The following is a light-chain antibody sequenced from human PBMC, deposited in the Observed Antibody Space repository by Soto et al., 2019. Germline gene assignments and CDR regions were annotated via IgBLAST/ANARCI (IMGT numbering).Light chain of an antibody. J-gene: IGKJ4*01. Sequence: DIQMTQSPSSLSASVGDRVTITCRASQSISSYLNWYQQKPGKAPKLLIYAASSLQSGVPSRFSGSGSGTDFTLTISSLQPEDFATYYCQRSYSTPLTFGGGTKVEIK. V-gene: IGKV1-39*01. CDR3: QRSYSTPLT. CDR2: AAS. CDR1: QSISSY.